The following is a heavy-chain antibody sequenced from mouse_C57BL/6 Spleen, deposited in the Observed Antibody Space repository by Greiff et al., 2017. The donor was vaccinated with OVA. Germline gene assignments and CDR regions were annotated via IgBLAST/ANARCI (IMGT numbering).Heavy chain of an antibody. Sequence: EVQLVESGPGLVKPSQSLSLTCSVTGYSITSGYYWNWIRQFPGNKLEWMGYISYDGSNNYNPSLKNRISITRDTSKNQFFLKLNSVTTEDTATYYCARRGDLLWLRGSYYAMDYWGQGTSVTVSS. CDR3: ARRGDLLWLRGSYYAMDY. CDR2: ISYDGSN. CDR1: GYSITSGYY. V-gene: IGHV3-6*01. D-gene: IGHD2-2*01. J-gene: IGHJ4*01.